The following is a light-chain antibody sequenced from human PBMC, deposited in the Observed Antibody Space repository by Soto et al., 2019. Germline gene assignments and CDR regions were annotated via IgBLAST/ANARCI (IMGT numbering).Light chain of an antibody. J-gene: IGKJ2*01. CDR1: QSISSW. CDR2: DAS. V-gene: IGKV1-5*01. CDR3: QQYNSYPYT. Sequence: DIQMTQSPSTLSASVGDRVTITCRARQSISSWLAWYQQKPGKAPKLLIYDASSLESGVPSRFRGSGSGTEFTLTISSLQPDDVATYYCQQYNSYPYTLGQGTKLEIK.